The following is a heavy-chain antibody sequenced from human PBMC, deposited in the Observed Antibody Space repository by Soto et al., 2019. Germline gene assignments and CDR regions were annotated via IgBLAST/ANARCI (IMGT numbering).Heavy chain of an antibody. J-gene: IGHJ4*02. CDR2: VFWDDGE. D-gene: IGHD1-26*01. V-gene: IGHV2-5*02. CDR1: GFSLTTTGVG. CDR3: TQIYCSGSWGWYFHS. Sequence: QITLRESGPSLVKPTETLTLTCTFSGFSLTTTGVGVGWIRQPPGKALEWLAVVFWDDGERYSPSLKSRVTIAKDTSKNQVVLTMTNMDPVDTATYYCTQIYCSGSWGWYFHSWGQGTLVTVSS.